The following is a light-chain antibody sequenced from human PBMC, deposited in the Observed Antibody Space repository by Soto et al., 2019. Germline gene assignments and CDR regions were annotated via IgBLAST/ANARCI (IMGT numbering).Light chain of an antibody. CDR2: EVS. Sequence: DIVMTQTPLSLSVTPGQTASISCNAAQSLLYSNGKTYLYWYLQKPGQPPQLLMYEVSNRFSGVPDRFTGSGSGTDFTLKISRVEAEDVGVYYCMQSRQIPWTFGQGTKVDIK. V-gene: IGKV2D-29*01. J-gene: IGKJ1*01. CDR1: QSLLYSNGKTY. CDR3: MQSRQIPWT.